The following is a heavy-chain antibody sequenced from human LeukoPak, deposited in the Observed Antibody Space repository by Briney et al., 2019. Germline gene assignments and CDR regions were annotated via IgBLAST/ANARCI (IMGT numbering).Heavy chain of an antibody. CDR2: ISYDGSNT. J-gene: IGHJ4*02. Sequence: PGRSLRLSCAASGFTFSSYGMHWVRQAPGKGLEWVAVISYDGSNTYYADSVKGRFTISRDNSKNTLYLQMNSLRAEDTAVYYCAKGPGYYYDSSGYDFDYWGQGTLVTVSS. D-gene: IGHD3-22*01. V-gene: IGHV3-30*18. CDR1: GFTFSSYG. CDR3: AKGPGYYYDSSGYDFDY.